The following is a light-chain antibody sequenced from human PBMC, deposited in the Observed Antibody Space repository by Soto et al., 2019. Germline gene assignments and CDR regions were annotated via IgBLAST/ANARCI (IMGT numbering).Light chain of an antibody. V-gene: IGKV3-20*01. CDR3: QQYGSSCT. CDR2: GAS. CDR1: QSVSSSY. J-gene: IGKJ2*02. Sequence: EIVLTQSPGTLSLSPGERATLSCRVSQSVSSSYLAWYQQKPGQAPRLLIYGASSRATGIPDRFSGSGSGTDFTLTISRLEPEDFAVYYCQQYGSSCTFGQGTKLEIK.